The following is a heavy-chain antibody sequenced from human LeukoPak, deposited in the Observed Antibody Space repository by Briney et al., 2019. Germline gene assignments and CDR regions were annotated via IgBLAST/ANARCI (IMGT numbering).Heavy chain of an antibody. D-gene: IGHD1-26*01. CDR2: ISYDGSKK. Sequence: PGGSLRLSCAASGFTFSTYGMHWVRQAPGKGLEWVAVISYDGSKKYYADSVKGRFTISRDNSKNKLYLQMNSLTAEDTAVYYCAKQPSGSWEPYYFDSWGQGTLVTVSS. J-gene: IGHJ4*02. V-gene: IGHV3-30*18. CDR3: AKQPSGSWEPYYFDS. CDR1: GFTFSTYG.